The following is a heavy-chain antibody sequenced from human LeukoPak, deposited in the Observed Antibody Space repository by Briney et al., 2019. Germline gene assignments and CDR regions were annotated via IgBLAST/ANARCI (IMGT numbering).Heavy chain of an antibody. V-gene: IGHV1-69*13. Sequence: SVKVSCKASGGTFSSYAISWVRQAPGQGLEWMGGITPIFGTANYAQKFQGRVTITADESTSTAYMELSSLRSEDTAVYYCARSYYGDYGGIDYWGQGTLVTVSS. CDR3: ARSYYGDYGGIDY. CDR1: GGTFSSYA. J-gene: IGHJ4*02. CDR2: ITPIFGTA. D-gene: IGHD4-17*01.